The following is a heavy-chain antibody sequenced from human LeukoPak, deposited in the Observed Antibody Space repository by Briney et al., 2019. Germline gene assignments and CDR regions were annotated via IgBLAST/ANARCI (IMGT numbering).Heavy chain of an antibody. CDR1: GFTFSSFW. Sequence: GGSLRLSCAASGFTFSSFWMSWVRQAPGKGLEWVANTRQDGSVKNYVDSVKGRFTISRDNAKNSVYLQMDSLRAEDTAVYYCTRQTERDAYNRYWGQGTLVTVSS. J-gene: IGHJ4*02. CDR3: TRQTERDAYNRY. CDR2: TRQDGSVK. V-gene: IGHV3-7*05. D-gene: IGHD5-24*01.